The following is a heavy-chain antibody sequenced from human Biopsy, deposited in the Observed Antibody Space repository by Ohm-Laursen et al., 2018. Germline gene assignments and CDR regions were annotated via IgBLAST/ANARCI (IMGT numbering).Heavy chain of an antibody. CDR2: LYTTGST. J-gene: IGHJ2*01. CDR1: GGSVSGYY. V-gene: IGHV4-4*07. Sequence: GTLSLTCTVSGGSVSGYYWNWIRLPVGKGLEWIGRLYTTGSTDYNPSLQSRVTISVDTSKNHFSLRLRSVTPADTAIYYCARDRGYYSDRTVPGYFDLWGRGTLVTVSS. CDR3: ARDRGYYSDRTVPGYFDL. D-gene: IGHD3-22*01.